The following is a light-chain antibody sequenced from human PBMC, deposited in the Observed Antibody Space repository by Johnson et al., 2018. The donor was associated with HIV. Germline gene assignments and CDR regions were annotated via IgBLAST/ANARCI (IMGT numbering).Light chain of an antibody. CDR2: DNN. CDR3: GTWDSSLSAYV. J-gene: IGLJ1*01. V-gene: IGLV1-51*01. CDR1: SSNIGNNY. Sequence: QSVLTQPPSVSAAPGQKVTISCSGSSSNIGNNYVSWYQQLPGTAPKLLIYDNNKRPSGIADRFSGSKSGTSATLGITGLQTGDEADYYCGTWDSSLSAYVVGTGTKVTVI.